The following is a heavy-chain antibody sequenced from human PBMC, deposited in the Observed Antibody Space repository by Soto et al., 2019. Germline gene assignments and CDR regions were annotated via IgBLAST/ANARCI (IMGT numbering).Heavy chain of an antibody. CDR3: ARAFESYYYGSGSPTNDY. J-gene: IGHJ4*02. Sequence: ASVKVSCKASGYTFTSYDINWVRQATGQGLEWMGWMNPNSGNTGYAQKFQGRVTMTRNTSISTAYMELSSLRSEDTAVYYCARAFESYYYGSGSPTNDYWGQGTLVTVSS. D-gene: IGHD3-10*01. CDR1: GYTFTSYD. CDR2: MNPNSGNT. V-gene: IGHV1-8*01.